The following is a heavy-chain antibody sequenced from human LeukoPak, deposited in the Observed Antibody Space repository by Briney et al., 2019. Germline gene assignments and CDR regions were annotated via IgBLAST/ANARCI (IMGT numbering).Heavy chain of an antibody. D-gene: IGHD5-18*01. J-gene: IGHJ4*02. V-gene: IGHV3-23*01. Sequence: GGSMRLSCAASGFILNNHAVSWVRQAPGKGLQWISVISGSGRTIEYEDSVKGRFTISRDNSKNTLSLQMNSLRVEDTAIYYCAKNVMVKRYIDYWGQGTLVTVSS. CDR3: AKNVMVKRYIDY. CDR1: GFILNNHA. CDR2: ISGSGRTI.